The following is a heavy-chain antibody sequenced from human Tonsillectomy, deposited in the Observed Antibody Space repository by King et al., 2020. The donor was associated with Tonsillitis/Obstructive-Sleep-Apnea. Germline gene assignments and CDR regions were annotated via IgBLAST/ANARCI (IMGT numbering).Heavy chain of an antibody. Sequence: QLVQSGAEVKKPGSSVKVSCKASGGTFSSYAISWVRQAPGQGLEWMGGIIPIFGTANCAQKFQGRVTITADESTSTAYMELSSLRSEDTAVYYCARGSGRDQLLSHNWFDPWGQGTLVTVSS. CDR1: GGTFSSYA. V-gene: IGHV1-69*12. CDR3: ARGSGRDQLLSHNWFDP. J-gene: IGHJ5*02. CDR2: IIPIFGTA. D-gene: IGHD2-2*01.